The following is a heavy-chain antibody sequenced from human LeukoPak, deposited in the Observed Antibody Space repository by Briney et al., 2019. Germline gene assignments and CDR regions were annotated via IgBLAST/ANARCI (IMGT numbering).Heavy chain of an antibody. CDR3: AKDSSSRGAYYYYMDV. V-gene: IGHV3-21*01. D-gene: IGHD3-10*01. CDR2: ISSGSVYI. CDR1: RFTFSDYS. Sequence: GGSLRLSCAASRFTFSDYSMNWVRQAPGKGLQWVASISSGSVYIYYADSMKGRFTISRDNSKNTLYLQMNSLRTEDTAVYYCAKDSSSRGAYYYYMDVWGKGTTVTISS. J-gene: IGHJ6*03.